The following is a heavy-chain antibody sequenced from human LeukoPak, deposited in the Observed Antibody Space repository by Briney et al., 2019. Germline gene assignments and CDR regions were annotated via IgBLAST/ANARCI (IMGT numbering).Heavy chain of an antibody. CDR3: AKDLGGSATTV. Sequence: SLRLSCAASGFTFEDHVMHWVRQAPGKGLEWVSSISWSGDRMGYADAVKGRFTISRDKAKNSLFLQMNSLRVEDTALYYCAKDLGGSATTVWGQGTLVTVSS. D-gene: IGHD2-2*01. J-gene: IGHJ4*02. V-gene: IGHV3-9*01. CDR1: GFTFEDHV. CDR2: ISWSGDRM.